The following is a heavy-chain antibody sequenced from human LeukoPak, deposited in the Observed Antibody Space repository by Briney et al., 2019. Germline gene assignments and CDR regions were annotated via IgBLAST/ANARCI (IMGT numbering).Heavy chain of an antibody. V-gene: IGHV3-13*01. D-gene: IGHD1-14*01. Sequence: SGGSLRLSCAASGFTFSSYDMHWVRQATGKGLEWVSAIGTAGDTYYPGSVKGRFTISRDNAKNSLYLQMNSLRAEDTAVYYCARDRSGGIYYFDYWGQGTLVTVSS. J-gene: IGHJ4*02. CDR2: IGTAGDT. CDR3: ARDRSGGIYYFDY. CDR1: GFTFSSYD.